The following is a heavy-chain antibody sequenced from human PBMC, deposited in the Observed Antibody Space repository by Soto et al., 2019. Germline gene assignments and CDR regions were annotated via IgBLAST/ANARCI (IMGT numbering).Heavy chain of an antibody. CDR3: ARGVSAGKGSPPDF. J-gene: IGHJ4*02. CDR2: ISGSGGST. CDR1: GLTLRSFA. Sequence: GGSMKLPSAASGLTLRSFAMTWARQAPGKGLDWVSAISGSGGSTYSADSVKGRFTISRDNSKNTLYLQMSSLRDEDTAVYYCARGVSAGKGSPPDFWGQGSLVTVSS. V-gene: IGHV3-23*01. D-gene: IGHD6-13*01.